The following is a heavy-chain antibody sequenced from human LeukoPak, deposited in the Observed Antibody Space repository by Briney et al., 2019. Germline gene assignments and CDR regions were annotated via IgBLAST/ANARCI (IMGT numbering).Heavy chain of an antibody. CDR1: GYTFTSYG. V-gene: IGHV1-18*01. D-gene: IGHD3-10*01. J-gene: IGHJ4*02. Sequence: ASVKVSCRASGYTFTSYGINWVRQAPGQGLEWMGWISAYNGNTNYAQKLQGRVTMTTDTSTSTAYMELRSLRSDDTAVYYCARGDYYGSGTYYKKTVDYWGQGTLVTVSS. CDR3: ARGDYYGSGTYYKKTVDY. CDR2: ISAYNGNT.